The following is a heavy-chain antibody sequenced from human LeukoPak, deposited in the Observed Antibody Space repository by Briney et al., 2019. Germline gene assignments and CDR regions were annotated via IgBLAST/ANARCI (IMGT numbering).Heavy chain of an antibody. V-gene: IGHV1-18*01. CDR2: ISAYNGNT. CDR1: GYTFTSYG. CDR3: ARVAPAYCGGDCYSAGDY. J-gene: IGHJ4*02. D-gene: IGHD2-21*02. Sequence: GASVKVSCKASGYTFTSYGISWVRQAPGRGLEWMGWISAYNGNTNYAQKLQGRVTMTTDTSTSTAYMELRSLRSDDTAVYYCARVAPAYCGGDCYSAGDYWGQGTLVTVSS.